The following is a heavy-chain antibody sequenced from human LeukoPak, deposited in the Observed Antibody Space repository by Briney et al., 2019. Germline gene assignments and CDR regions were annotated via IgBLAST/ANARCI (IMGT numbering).Heavy chain of an antibody. D-gene: IGHD3-10*01. CDR1: GFTFSSYW. V-gene: IGHV3-7*01. CDR3: ARDGGNYYGSGSYYGYFDY. Sequence: GGSLRLSCAASGFTFSSYWMSWVRQAPGKGLEWVANIKQDGSEKYYVDSVKGRFTISRDNAKNSLYLQMNSLRAEDTAVYYCARDGGNYYGSGSYYGYFDYWGQGTLVTVSS. J-gene: IGHJ4*02. CDR2: IKQDGSEK.